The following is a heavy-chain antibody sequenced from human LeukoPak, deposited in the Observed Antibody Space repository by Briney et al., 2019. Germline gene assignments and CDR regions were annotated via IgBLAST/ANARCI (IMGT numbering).Heavy chain of an antibody. CDR1: GFTFSNYA. CDR3: AKSQESGAHYFDS. D-gene: IGHD2-15*01. J-gene: IGHJ4*02. V-gene: IGHV3-23*01. CDR2: IGLSGGGT. Sequence: TGGSLRLSCAASGFTFSNYAMNWVRQAPGRGLEWVSSIGLSGGGTYYADSVEGRFTISRDNSKNTLYLQMDSLRAEDTAVYYCAKSQESGAHYFDSWGQGTLVTASS.